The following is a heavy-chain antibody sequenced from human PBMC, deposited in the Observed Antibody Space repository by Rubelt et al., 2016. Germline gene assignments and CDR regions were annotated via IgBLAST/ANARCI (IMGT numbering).Heavy chain of an antibody. Sequence: GWIRQPPGKGLEWIGSIYYSGTTYYNPSLKSRLTISVDTSRTQFSLKLTSVTAADTAIYYCARDSVASAYYYGMDVWGQGTTVTVSS. J-gene: IGHJ6*02. CDR2: IYYSGTT. CDR3: ARDSVASAYYYGMDV. V-gene: IGHV4-39*07.